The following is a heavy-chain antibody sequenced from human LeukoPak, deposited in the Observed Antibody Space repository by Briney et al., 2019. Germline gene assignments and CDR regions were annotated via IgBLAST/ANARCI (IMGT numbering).Heavy chain of an antibody. CDR3: ARHRGVRRQLVRSYFDL. CDR1: GGSFSGYY. CDR2: INHSGSN. Sequence: PSETLSLTCAVYGGSFSGYYWSWIRQPPGKGLEWVGEINHSGSNNYNPYLKRRVTISVDKTKNQFSQKRRDRDAADAAVYYCARHRGVRRQLVRSYFDLWGRGTLVTVSS. J-gene: IGHJ2*01. V-gene: IGHV4-34*01. D-gene: IGHD6-13*01.